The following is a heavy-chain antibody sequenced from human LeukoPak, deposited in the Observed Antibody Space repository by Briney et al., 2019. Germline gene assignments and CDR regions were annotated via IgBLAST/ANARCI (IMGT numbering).Heavy chain of an antibody. J-gene: IGHJ5*02. CDR2: MNPNSGNT. D-gene: IGHD2-15*01. CDR1: GYTFTSYD. V-gene: IGHV1-8*01. CDR3: ARALVVAATPGYWFDP. Sequence: ASVKVSXKASGYTFTSYDINWVRQATGQGLEWMGWMNPNSGNTGYAQKFQGRVTMTRNTSISTAYMELSSLRSEDTAVYYCARALVVAATPGYWFDPWGQGTLVTVSS.